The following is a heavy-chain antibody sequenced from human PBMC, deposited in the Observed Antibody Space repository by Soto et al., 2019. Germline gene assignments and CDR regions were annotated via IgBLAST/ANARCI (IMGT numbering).Heavy chain of an antibody. J-gene: IGHJ6*02. D-gene: IGHD3-22*01. CDR3: AGSYNYDSSGYYYTNGMDV. CDR2: IIPVSGTA. V-gene: IGHV1-69*18. CDR1: GGTFSSYA. Sequence: QVQLVQSGAEVKKPGSSVKVSCKPSGGTFSSYAVNWVRQAPGQGLEWMGTIIPVSGTARYAQKFQGRVTIITDESTSTAYMELRSLRSEDTAVYYCAGSYNYDSSGYYYTNGMDVWGQGTTVTVSS.